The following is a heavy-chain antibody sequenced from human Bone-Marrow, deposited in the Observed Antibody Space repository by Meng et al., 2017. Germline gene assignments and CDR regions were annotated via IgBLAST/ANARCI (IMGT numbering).Heavy chain of an antibody. CDR2: IWYDGSNK. CDR1: GFTFSSYG. V-gene: IGHV3-33*01. Sequence: GESLKISCAASGFTFSSYGMHWVRQAPGKGLEWVAVIWYDGSNKYYADSVKGRFTISRDNSKNTLYLQMNSLRAEDTAVYYCARELFHYYDSSGYYGFDYWGQGKLVTVSS. CDR3: ARELFHYYDSSGYYGFDY. J-gene: IGHJ4*01. D-gene: IGHD3-22*01.